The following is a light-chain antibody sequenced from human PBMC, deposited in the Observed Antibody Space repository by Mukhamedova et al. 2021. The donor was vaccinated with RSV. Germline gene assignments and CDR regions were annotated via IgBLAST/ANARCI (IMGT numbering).Light chain of an antibody. J-gene: IGKJ1*01. Sequence: INCKSSQSVLYSSNNKNYLAWYQQKPGQPPKLLIYWASTRESGVPDRFSGSGSGTDFTLTISSLQAEDVAVYYCQQYYSTPRTFG. CDR3: QQYYSTPRT. CDR2: WAS. CDR1: QSVLYSSNNKNY. V-gene: IGKV4-1*01.